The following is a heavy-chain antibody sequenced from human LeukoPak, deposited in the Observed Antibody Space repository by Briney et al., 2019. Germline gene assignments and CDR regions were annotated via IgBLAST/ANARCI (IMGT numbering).Heavy chain of an antibody. CDR1: GFTFSSYS. CDR3: ARAAAGYGTSRIDY. D-gene: IGHD6-13*01. V-gene: IGHV3-48*04. J-gene: IGHJ4*02. Sequence: GGSLRLSCVASGFTFSSYSMNWVRQAPGKGLEWVSYISSSSSIIYYADSVKGRFTVSRDNAKNSLYLQMNSLRAEDTALYYCARAAAGYGTSRIDYWGQGTLVTVSS. CDR2: ISSSSSII.